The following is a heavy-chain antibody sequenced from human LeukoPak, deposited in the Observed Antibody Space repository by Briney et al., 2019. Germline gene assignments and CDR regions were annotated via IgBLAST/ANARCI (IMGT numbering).Heavy chain of an antibody. D-gene: IGHD6-19*01. Sequence: GGSLRLSCAASRFTFSSYAMSWVRQAPGKGLEWVSAISTSDDSTFYADSVKGRFTISRDNSKNTLYLQMNSLRAGDTAIYYCAKDEGGWYAAGAFDIWGQGTMVIVSS. V-gene: IGHV3-23*01. CDR3: AKDEGGWYAAGAFDI. CDR1: RFTFSSYA. J-gene: IGHJ3*02. CDR2: ISTSDDST.